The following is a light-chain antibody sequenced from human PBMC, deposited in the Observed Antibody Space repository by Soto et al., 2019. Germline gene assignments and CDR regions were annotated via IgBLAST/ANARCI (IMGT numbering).Light chain of an antibody. CDR2: DVS. V-gene: IGLV2-14*01. J-gene: IGLJ1*01. CDR3: SSYTSSSTYV. CDR1: SSDVGGYNY. Sequence: QSALTQPASVSGSPGQSIAISCTGTSSDVGGYNYVSWYQQHPGKAPKLMVYDVSNRPSGVSNRFSGSKSGNTASLTISGLQAEDEADYYCSSYTSSSTYVFATGTK.